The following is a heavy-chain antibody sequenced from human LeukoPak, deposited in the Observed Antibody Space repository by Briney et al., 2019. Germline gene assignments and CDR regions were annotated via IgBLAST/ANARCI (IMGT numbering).Heavy chain of an antibody. Sequence: ASVKVSCKASGYTLTTYAFSWVRQAPGQGLEWMGWISAYSGNTNYAQKLQGRVTKTTDTSTSTAYMELRSLRSDDTAVYYCARASSAVAAAGTNFDYWGPGTPVTVSS. CDR2: ISAYSGNT. V-gene: IGHV1-18*01. CDR1: GYTLTTYA. D-gene: IGHD6-19*01. J-gene: IGHJ4*02. CDR3: ARASSAVAAAGTNFDY.